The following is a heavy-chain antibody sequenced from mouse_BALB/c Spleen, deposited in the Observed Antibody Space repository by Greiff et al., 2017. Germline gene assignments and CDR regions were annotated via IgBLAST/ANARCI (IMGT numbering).Heavy chain of an antibody. J-gene: IGHJ4*01. CDR3: TSPYDGYFYAMDY. D-gene: IGHD2-3*01. CDR1: GFTFSSYT. CDR2: ISSGGSYT. Sequence: EVQRVESGGGLVKPGGSLKLSCAASGFTFSSYTMSWVRQTPEKRLEWVATISSGGSYTYYPDSVKGRFTISRDNAKNTLYLQMSSLKSEDTAMYYCTSPYDGYFYAMDYWGQGTSVTVSS. V-gene: IGHV5-6-4*01.